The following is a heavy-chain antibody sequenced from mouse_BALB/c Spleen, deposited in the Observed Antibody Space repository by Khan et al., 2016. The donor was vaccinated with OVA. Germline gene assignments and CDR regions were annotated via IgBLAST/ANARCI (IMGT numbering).Heavy chain of an antibody. D-gene: IGHD1-1*01. CDR1: GYTFANYW. CDR3: SRLGSSSGTTFGC. Sequence: VQLQESGAELAKPGASVKMSCKASGYTFANYWMHWVKQRPGQGLDWIGYINPSTGYTDYNQKFKDKATLTADKSSSTAYMQLSSLPSEDSEVYNCSRLGSSSGTTFGCGGQGTTRTGSS. V-gene: IGHV1-7*01. J-gene: IGHJ2*01. CDR2: INPSTGYT.